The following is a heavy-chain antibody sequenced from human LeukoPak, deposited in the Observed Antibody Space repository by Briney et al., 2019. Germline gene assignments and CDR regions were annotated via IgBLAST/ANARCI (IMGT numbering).Heavy chain of an antibody. D-gene: IGHD3-10*01. CDR3: AREVYGSGSYYQNYFDY. J-gene: IGHJ4*02. CDR1: GFTFSDYY. V-gene: IGHV3-11*05. Sequence: PGGSLRLSCAASGFTFSDYYMSWIRQAPGKGLEWVSYISSSSSYTNYADSVEGRFTISRDNAKNSLYLQMNSLRAEDTAVHYCAREVYGSGSYYQNYFDYWGQGTLVTVSS. CDR2: ISSSSSYT.